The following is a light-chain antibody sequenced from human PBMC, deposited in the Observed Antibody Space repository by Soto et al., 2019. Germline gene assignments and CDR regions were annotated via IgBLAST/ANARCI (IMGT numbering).Light chain of an antibody. CDR2: DVS. Sequence: QYALTQAASGSGSPGQSITISCTGTSSDIGGYNYVSWYQQLPGKVPKLIIYDVSNRPSGVSDRFSGSKSGNAASLTISGLQAEDEADYYCSSYTSTSTLYVFGTGTKVTVL. CDR3: SSYTSTSTLYV. J-gene: IGLJ1*01. CDR1: SSDIGGYNY. V-gene: IGLV2-14*03.